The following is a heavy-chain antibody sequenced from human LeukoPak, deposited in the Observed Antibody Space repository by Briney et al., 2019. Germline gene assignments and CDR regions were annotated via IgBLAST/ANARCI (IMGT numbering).Heavy chain of an antibody. CDR1: GVSINSGGFF. D-gene: IGHD4-17*01. Sequence: PSETLSLTCTVFGVSINSGGFFWSWIRQHPGTGLEWIGHIYYSGYTYYNPSLTSRLAISLDTSKTQFSLRLSSVTAADTALYYCARGLGMTTGHTFDIGGQGIMVTVFS. J-gene: IGHJ3*02. CDR2: IYYSGYT. V-gene: IGHV4-31*03. CDR3: ARGLGMTTGHTFDI.